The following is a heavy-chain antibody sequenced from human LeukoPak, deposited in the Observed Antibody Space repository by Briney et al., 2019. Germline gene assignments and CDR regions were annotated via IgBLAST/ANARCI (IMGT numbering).Heavy chain of an antibody. CDR2: IYASGSA. CDR3: ARDFQDYPDYYYYTDV. Sequence: TASETLSLTCAVSGYSISSGYYWGWIRQPAGKGLEWVGRIYASGSANYNPSLKSRVTISVDLSKNQFSLRLSSVTAADMAIYYCARDFQDYPDYYYYTDVWGQGTMVTVSS. CDR1: GYSISSGYY. V-gene: IGHV4-38-2*02. D-gene: IGHD4-11*01. J-gene: IGHJ6*03.